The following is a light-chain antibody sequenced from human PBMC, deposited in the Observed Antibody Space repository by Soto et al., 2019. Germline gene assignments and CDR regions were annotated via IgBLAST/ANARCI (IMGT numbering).Light chain of an antibody. V-gene: IGKV3-11*01. CDR1: QSLGRY. J-gene: IGKJ5*01. CDR3: QQRSYPNT. Sequence: IGLPQSHDTPSLSPGESATLSLRASQSLGRYLAWYQQKPGQAPRLLIYDASHSATGIPVRFSGSGSDSDFTLTISSLEPEDFAVYYCQQRSYPNTFGHGTRLEIK. CDR2: DAS.